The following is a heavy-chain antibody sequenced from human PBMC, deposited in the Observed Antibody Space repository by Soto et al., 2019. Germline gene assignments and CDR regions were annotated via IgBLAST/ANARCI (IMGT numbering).Heavy chain of an antibody. D-gene: IGHD3-10*02. CDR1: GGSFSGYY. V-gene: IGHV4-34*01. CDR2: INHSGST. CDR3: ARGGVRPFDY. Sequence: QVQLQQWGAGLLKPSETLSLTCAVYGGSFSGYYWSWIRQPPGKGLEWIGEINHSGSTNYNPSLKSRVTISVDTSKNQCSLKLSSVTAADTAVYYCARGGVRPFDYWGQGTLVTVSS. J-gene: IGHJ4*02.